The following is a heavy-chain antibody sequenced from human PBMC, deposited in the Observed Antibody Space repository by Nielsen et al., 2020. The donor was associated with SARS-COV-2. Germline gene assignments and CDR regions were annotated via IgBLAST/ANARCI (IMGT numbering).Heavy chain of an antibody. D-gene: IGHD6-6*01. CDR3: AREYSSSPGAFDI. J-gene: IGHJ3*02. CDR1: GGSISRYY. Sequence: GSLRLSCTVSGGSISRYYWSWIRQPPGKGLEWIAYIYYSGATNYNPSLKSRVTISADTSKNQFSLKLRSVTAADTAVYYCAREYSSSPGAFDIWGQGTTVTVSS. CDR2: IYYSGAT. V-gene: IGHV4-59*01.